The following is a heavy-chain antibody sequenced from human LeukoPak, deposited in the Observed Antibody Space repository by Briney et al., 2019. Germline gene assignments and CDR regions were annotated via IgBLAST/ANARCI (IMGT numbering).Heavy chain of an antibody. J-gene: IGHJ6*02. CDR3: ARVGRVVPAATYYYGMDV. CDR1: GFTFSSYA. Sequence: GRSLRLSCAASGFTFSSYAMHWVRQAPGKGLEWVAVISYDGSNKYYADSVKGRFTISRDNSKNTLYLQMNSLRAEGTAVYYCARVGRVVPAATYYYGMDVWGQGTTVTVSS. CDR2: ISYDGSNK. D-gene: IGHD2-2*01. V-gene: IGHV3-30-3*01.